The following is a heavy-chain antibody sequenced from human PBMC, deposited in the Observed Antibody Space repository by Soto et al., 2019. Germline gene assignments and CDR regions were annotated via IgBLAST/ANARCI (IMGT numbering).Heavy chain of an antibody. Sequence: QVQLVESGGGVVQPGRSLRLSCAASGFTFSSYGMHWVRQAPGKGLEWVAVIWYDGSNKYYADSVKGRFTISGDNSKNTLYLQMNSLRAEDTAVYYCARDRGGGKLLWYAFAIWGQGTMVTVSS. CDR3: ARDRGGGKLLWYAFAI. J-gene: IGHJ3*02. D-gene: IGHD2-15*01. V-gene: IGHV3-33*01. CDR1: GFTFSSYG. CDR2: IWYDGSNK.